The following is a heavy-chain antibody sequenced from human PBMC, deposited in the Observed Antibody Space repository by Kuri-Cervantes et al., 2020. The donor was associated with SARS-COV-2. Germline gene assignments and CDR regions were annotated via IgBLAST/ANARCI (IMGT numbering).Heavy chain of an antibody. Sequence: SVKVSCKASGGTFSSYAISWVRQAPGQGLEWMGGIIPIFGTANYAQKFQGRVTITTDESTSTAYTELSSLRSEDTAVYYCAWLTDYGVPFDYWGQGTLVTVSS. CDR3: AWLTDYGVPFDY. V-gene: IGHV1-69*05. CDR2: IIPIFGTA. J-gene: IGHJ4*02. CDR1: GGTFSSYA. D-gene: IGHD4-17*01.